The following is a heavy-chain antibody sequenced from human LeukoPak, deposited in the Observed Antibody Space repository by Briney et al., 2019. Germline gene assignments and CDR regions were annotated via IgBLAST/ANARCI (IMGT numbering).Heavy chain of an antibody. D-gene: IGHD4-17*01. CDR3: ARFDYGDYPGRGYYYGMDV. CDR1: GGTFSSYA. Sequence: ASVKVSCKASGGTFSSYAISWVRQAPGQGLEWVGGIIPILGIANYAQKFQGRVTITADKSTSTAYMELSSLRSEDTAVYYCARFDYGDYPGRGYYYGMDVRGQGTTVTVSS. CDR2: IIPILGIA. J-gene: IGHJ6*02. V-gene: IGHV1-69*10.